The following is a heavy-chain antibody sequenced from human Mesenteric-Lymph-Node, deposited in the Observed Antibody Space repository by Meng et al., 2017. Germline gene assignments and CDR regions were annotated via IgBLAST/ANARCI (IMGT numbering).Heavy chain of an antibody. CDR2: VSSSGSP. D-gene: IGHD2-21*01. CDR3: ARSGYGGGLY. Sequence: GSLRLSCTVSGYSISSGYYWGWIRQPPGKGLEWIGFVSSSGSPSYDPSLRSRVTISVDTSKSQFSLRLNSVTAADTAVYYCARSGYGGGLYWGQGTLVTVSS. J-gene: IGHJ4*02. V-gene: IGHV4-38-2*02. CDR1: GYSISSGYY.